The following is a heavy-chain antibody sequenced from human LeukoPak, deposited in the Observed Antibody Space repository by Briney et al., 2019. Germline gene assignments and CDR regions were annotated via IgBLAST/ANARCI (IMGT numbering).Heavy chain of an antibody. D-gene: IGHD2-2*01. J-gene: IGHJ4*02. V-gene: IGHV3-11*01. CDR2: ISPGTGII. CDR1: GFTFSDYY. Sequence: KSGGSLRLSCAASGFTFSDYYMNWIRQAPGKGLEWVSYISPGTGIIWYADSLKGRFTISRDNAKNSLYLEMTSLRAEDTAVYFCARDCGNTNCHVDHWGQGTLVTVSS. CDR3: ARDCGNTNCHVDH.